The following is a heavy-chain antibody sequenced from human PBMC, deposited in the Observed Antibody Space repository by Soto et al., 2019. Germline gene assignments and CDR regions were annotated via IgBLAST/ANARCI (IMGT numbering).Heavy chain of an antibody. D-gene: IGHD3-22*01. J-gene: IGHJ6*02. CDR3: ARFSSYYYDSSCYYRPLTPHFYGMDV. V-gene: IGHV5-51*01. CDR2: FYPGDSDT. Sequence: PGEYLKISCKGSGYSFTSYWIGWVRQMPGKGLEWMGIFYPGDSDTRYSPSFQGQVTISADNSLSTAYLLSSSLKASDTAMYYCARFSSYYYDSSCYYRPLTPHFYGMDVWGQGTTVTVSS. CDR1: GYSFTSYW.